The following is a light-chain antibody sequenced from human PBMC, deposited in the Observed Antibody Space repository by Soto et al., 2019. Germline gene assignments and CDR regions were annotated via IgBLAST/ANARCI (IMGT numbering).Light chain of an antibody. Sequence: EIVLTQSPGTLSLSPGEGATLSCRASQSVTSNYLAWYQQKSGQAPRLLIYGASTRAAGVPDRFSGSGSGTDFTLTITRLEPEDFAVYYCQQYGRSPLLYTFGQGTKLGVK. CDR3: QQYGRSPLLYT. V-gene: IGKV3-20*01. CDR2: GAS. J-gene: IGKJ2*01. CDR1: QSVTSNY.